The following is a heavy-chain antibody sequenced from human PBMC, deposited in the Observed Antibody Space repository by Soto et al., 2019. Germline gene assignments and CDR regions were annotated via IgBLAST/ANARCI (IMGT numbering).Heavy chain of an antibody. CDR2: ISGSGGST. CDR1: GFTFSSNA. V-gene: IGHV3-23*01. CDR3: AKDLYDYIWGSYRYTDAFDI. J-gene: IGHJ3*02. Sequence: LRXSCAASGFTFSSNAMSWVRQAPGKGLDWVSAISGSGGSTYYADSVKGRFTISRDNSKNTLYLQMNSLSAEDTAAYYCAKDLYDYIWGSYRYTDAFDIWGQGTMVTVSS. D-gene: IGHD3-16*02.